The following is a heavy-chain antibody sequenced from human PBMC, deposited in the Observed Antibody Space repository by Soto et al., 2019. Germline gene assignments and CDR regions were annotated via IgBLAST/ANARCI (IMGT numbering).Heavy chain of an antibody. CDR1: GFTFSSYA. CDR3: VKVYSSGSYFPDY. V-gene: IGHV3-23*01. J-gene: IGHJ4*02. CDR2: ISARGACT. Sequence: EVHLLESGGGLVQPGGSLRLSCAASGFTFSSYAMGWVRKTPGKGLGWFSAISARGACTYYEDSVKGRFTISRDNSRNTLYLQMNSLRAEDTAVYSCVKVYSSGSYFPDYWGQGTLVTVSS. D-gene: IGHD3-22*01.